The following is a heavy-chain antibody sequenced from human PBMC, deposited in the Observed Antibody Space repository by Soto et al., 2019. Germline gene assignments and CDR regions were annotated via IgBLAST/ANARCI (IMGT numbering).Heavy chain of an antibody. CDR1: GGTFSSYA. Sequence: QVQLVQSGAEVKKPGSSVKVSCKASGGTFSSYAISWVRQAPGQGLEWMGGIIPIFGTANYAQKFQGRVTITAYKSTSTAYMELSSLRSEDTAVYYCASKGASYYYDSSGYWSLDYWGQGTLVTVSS. D-gene: IGHD3-22*01. CDR3: ASKGASYYYDSSGYWSLDY. CDR2: IIPIFGTA. J-gene: IGHJ4*02. V-gene: IGHV1-69*06.